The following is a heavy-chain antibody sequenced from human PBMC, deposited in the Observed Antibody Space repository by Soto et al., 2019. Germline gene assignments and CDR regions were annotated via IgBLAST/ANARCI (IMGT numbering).Heavy chain of an antibody. J-gene: IGHJ4*02. V-gene: IGHV3-11*01. CDR3: ARDIQGASLAIGY. Sequence: GSLRLSCAASGFTFTDYYMSWIRQAPGKGLEWVSYISPSGSDVRYADSVKGRFTISRENAKNSLYLQMNSLRAEDTAVYYCARDIQGASLAIGYWGQGTLVTVSS. CDR1: GFTFTDYY. D-gene: IGHD1-26*01. CDR2: ISPSGSDV.